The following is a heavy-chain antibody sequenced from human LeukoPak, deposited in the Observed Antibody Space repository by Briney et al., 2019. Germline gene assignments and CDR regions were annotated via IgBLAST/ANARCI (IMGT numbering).Heavy chain of an antibody. Sequence: GGSLRLSCAASGFTFGSYAMSWVRQAPGKGLEWVSAISGSGGSTYYADSVKGRFTISRDNSKNTLYLQMNSLRAEDTAVYYCAKDRSLYGDCLDYWGQGTLVTVSS. CDR3: AKDRSLYGDCLDY. CDR1: GFTFGSYA. J-gene: IGHJ4*02. D-gene: IGHD4-17*01. V-gene: IGHV3-23*01. CDR2: ISGSGGST.